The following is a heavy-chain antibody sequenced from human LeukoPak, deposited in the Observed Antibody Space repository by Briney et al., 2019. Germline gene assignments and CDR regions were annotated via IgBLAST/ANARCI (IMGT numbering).Heavy chain of an antibody. CDR3: AKGRMGATPNYFDY. CDR2: INSDGSST. V-gene: IGHV3-74*01. CDR1: GFTFSSYW. D-gene: IGHD1-26*01. J-gene: IGHJ4*02. Sequence: GGSLRLSCAASGFTFSSYWMHWVRQAPGKGLVWVSRINSDGSSTSYADSVKGRFTISRDNAKNTLYLQMNSLRAEDTAVYYCAKGRMGATPNYFDYWGQGTLVTVSS.